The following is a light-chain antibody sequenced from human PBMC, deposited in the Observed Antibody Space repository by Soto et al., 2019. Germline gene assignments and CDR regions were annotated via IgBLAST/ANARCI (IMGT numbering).Light chain of an antibody. Sequence: IVLTQSPGTLSLSPGERATLSCMASQTLSNRFIAWYQQKPGQAPRRFSYDTSSRATGVPDRYSASGSGTDFTLTISRLEPEDFEVFFCQQYGTSEIIFGQGTRLETK. J-gene: IGKJ5*01. CDR2: DTS. CDR3: QQYGTSEII. CDR1: QTLSNRF. V-gene: IGKV3-20*01.